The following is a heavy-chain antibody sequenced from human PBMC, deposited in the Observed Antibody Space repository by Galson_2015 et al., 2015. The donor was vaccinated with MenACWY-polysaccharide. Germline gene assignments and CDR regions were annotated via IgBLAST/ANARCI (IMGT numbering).Heavy chain of an antibody. CDR3: ARGLAVTGYYFDY. CDR2: TYFRYKWYS. Sequence: CAISGDSVSGHSVAWNWIRQSPSRGLEWLGRTYFRYKWYSDYAESVKSRISINADTSKNQFSLQLNSVTPEDTAVYYCARGLAVTGYYFDYWGQGTLVTVSS. CDR1: GDSVSGHSVA. J-gene: IGHJ4*02. D-gene: IGHD6-19*01. V-gene: IGHV6-1*01.